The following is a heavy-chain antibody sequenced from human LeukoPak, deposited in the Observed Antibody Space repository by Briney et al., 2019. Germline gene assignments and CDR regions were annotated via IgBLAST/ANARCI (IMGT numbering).Heavy chain of an antibody. CDR2: INSDGSST. D-gene: IGHD6-13*01. CDR3: ARDPDTSSWSNWFDP. Sequence: GGSLRLSCAASGFTFSSYWMHWVRQAPGKGLVWVSRINSDGSSTSYADSVKGRFTISRDNAKNTLYLQMDSLRAEDTAAYYCARDPDTSSWSNWFDPWGQGTLVSVSS. V-gene: IGHV3-74*01. J-gene: IGHJ5*02. CDR1: GFTFSSYW.